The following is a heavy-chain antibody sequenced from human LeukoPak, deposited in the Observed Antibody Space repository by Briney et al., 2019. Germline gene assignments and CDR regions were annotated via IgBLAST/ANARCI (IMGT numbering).Heavy chain of an antibody. CDR1: GGSFSGYY. Sequence: SETLSLTCAVYGGSFSGYYWTWIRQPPGKGLEWIGYIYYSGSTYYNPSLKSRVTISVDTSKNQFSLKLSSVTAADTAVYYCARGDIVVVPAAIWFDPWGQGTLVTVSS. CDR3: ARGDIVVVPAAIWFDP. V-gene: IGHV4-34*01. D-gene: IGHD2-2*01. CDR2: IYYSGST. J-gene: IGHJ5*02.